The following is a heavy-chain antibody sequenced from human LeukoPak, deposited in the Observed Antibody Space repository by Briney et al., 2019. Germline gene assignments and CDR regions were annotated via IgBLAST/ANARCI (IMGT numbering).Heavy chain of an antibody. D-gene: IGHD1-14*01. CDR1: GFTFSDYY. CDR2: ISSSGSTI. Sequence: GGSLRLSCAASGFTFSDYYMSWIRQAPGKGLEWVSYISSSGSTIYYADSVKGRFTISRDNAKNSLYLQMNSLRAEDTAVYYCASDIIRGYYMDVWGKGTTVTVSS. V-gene: IGHV3-11*01. J-gene: IGHJ6*03. CDR3: ASDIIRGYYMDV.